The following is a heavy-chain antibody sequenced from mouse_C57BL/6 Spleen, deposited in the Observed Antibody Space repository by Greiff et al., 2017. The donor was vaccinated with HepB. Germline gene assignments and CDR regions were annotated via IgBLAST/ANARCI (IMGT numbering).Heavy chain of an antibody. D-gene: IGHD1-1*01. J-gene: IGHJ2*01. CDR3: ARARSNYVGY. V-gene: IGHV1-82*01. CDR2: IYPGDGDT. CDR1: GYAFSSSW. Sequence: QVQLQQSGPELVKPGASVKISCKASGYAFSSSWMNWVKQRPGKGLEWIGRIYPGDGDTNYNGKFKGKATLTADKSSSTAYMQLSSLTSEDSAVYFCARARSNYVGYWGQGTTLTVSS.